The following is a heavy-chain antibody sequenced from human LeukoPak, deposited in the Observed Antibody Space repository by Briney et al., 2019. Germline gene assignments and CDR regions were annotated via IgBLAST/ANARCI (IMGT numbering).Heavy chain of an antibody. Sequence: GTLTLTCTVSGAFFSSSCWSWVRQPPGKSLEWIGFIYYNGNTNSNPSLKSRVTISADTSKNQFSLNLPSVTAADTAVYYCVRGNYDNRGYSNALDIWGQGAMATVSS. J-gene: IGHJ3*02. D-gene: IGHD3-22*01. CDR1: GAFFSSSC. CDR2: IYYNGNT. V-gene: IGHV4-59*01. CDR3: VRGNYDNRGYSNALDI.